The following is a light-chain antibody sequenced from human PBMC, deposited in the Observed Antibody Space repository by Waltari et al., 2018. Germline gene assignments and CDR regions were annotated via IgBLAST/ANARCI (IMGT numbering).Light chain of an antibody. CDR1: QSVTNNY. V-gene: IGKV3-20*01. J-gene: IGKJ2*01. CDR2: GAS. Sequence: EIVLTQSPVSLSWSPGETASLACRASQSVTNNYLAWYQQKPGQAPILLIFGASSRASGTPDRFSGSGSGTDFTLTISRLEPDDFAVYYCQQYASSPAFGQGTKLEIK. CDR3: QQYASSPA.